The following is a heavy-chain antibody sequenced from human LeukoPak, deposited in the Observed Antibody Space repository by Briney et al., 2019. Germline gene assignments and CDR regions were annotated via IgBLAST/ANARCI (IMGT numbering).Heavy chain of an antibody. V-gene: IGHV3-23*01. CDR3: AKVRVVGENRAPYSDY. J-gene: IGHJ4*02. Sequence: GGSLRLSCAASGFTFSSYAMSWVRQAPGKGLEWVSSISGSGGTTYYADSVKGRFTISRDNSKNTLYLQMNSLRAEDTAVYYCAKVRVVGENRAPYSDYWGQGTLVTASS. CDR1: GFTFSSYA. CDR2: ISGSGGTT. D-gene: IGHD2-15*01.